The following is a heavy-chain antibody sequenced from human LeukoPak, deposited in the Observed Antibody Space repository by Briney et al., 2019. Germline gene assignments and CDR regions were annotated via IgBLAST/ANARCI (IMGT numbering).Heavy chain of an antibody. CDR2: TYYRSKWYN. CDR3: ARSSGDLDY. CDR1: GDSVSSKSAA. J-gene: IGHJ4*02. V-gene: IGHV6-1*01. D-gene: IGHD1-26*01. Sequence: SQTPSLTCAISGDSVSSKSAAWNWIRQSPSRGLEWLGRTYYRSKWYNEYAPSVKSRIIIKPDTSKNQFSLQLNSVTPEDTAVYFCARSSGDLDYWGQGTLVTVSS.